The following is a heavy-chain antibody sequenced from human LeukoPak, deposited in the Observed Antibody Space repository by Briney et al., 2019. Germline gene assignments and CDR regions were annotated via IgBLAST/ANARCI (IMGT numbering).Heavy chain of an antibody. CDR3: ARDQGYYYDSSGYYYVAYRWFDP. CDR2: INPNSGGT. CDR1: GYTFTGYY. V-gene: IGHV1-2*02. Sequence: ASVKVSCKASGYTFTGYYMHWVRQAPGQGLEWMGWINPNSGGTNYAQKFQGRVTMTRDTSISTAYMELSRLRSDDTAVYYCARDQGYYYDSSGYYYVAYRWFDPWGQGTLVTVSS. D-gene: IGHD3-22*01. J-gene: IGHJ5*02.